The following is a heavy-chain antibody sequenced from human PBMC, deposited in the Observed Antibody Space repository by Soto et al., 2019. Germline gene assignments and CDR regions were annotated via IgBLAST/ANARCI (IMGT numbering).Heavy chain of an antibody. CDR2: IYHSGTT. CDR1: GGSISSGGYS. CDR3: ARGDGFNYYLDY. V-gene: IGHV4-30-2*01. Sequence: QLQLQESGSGLVKPSQTLSLTCAVSGGSISSGGYSWNWIRQPPGEGLEWIGYIYHSGTTYYNPSLKSRVTISVDRSKNQFSLKLSSVTAADTAVYYCARGDGFNYYLDYWGQGTLFTVSS. D-gene: IGHD3-16*01. J-gene: IGHJ4*02.